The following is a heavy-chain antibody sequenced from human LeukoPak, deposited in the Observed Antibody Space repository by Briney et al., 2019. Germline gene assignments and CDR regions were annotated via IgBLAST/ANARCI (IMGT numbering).Heavy chain of an antibody. D-gene: IGHD2-15*01. CDR3: APDLRGAAWSLDY. CDR1: GFTFRNYG. Sequence: PGGSLRLSCVASGFTFRNYGMSWGRQAPGQGLEWVSVISDSGSSAYYADSVKGRFTISRDNSKNTMYLQMNSLRAEDTAVYYCAPDLRGAAWSLDYWGQGILVTVSS. CDR2: ISDSGSSA. J-gene: IGHJ4*02. V-gene: IGHV3-23*01.